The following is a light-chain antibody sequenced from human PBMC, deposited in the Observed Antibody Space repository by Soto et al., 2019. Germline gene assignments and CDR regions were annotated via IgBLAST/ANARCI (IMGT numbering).Light chain of an antibody. CDR2: DAS. CDR3: QQYGSYWT. J-gene: IGKJ1*01. V-gene: IGKV1-5*01. Sequence: IQMTQSPSTLSAAIGDTVTITCRASQSINRWLAWYQQKPGEAPKLLIYDASSLESGVPSRFSGTGSGTEFTLIISSLQPDDFATYYCQQYGSYWTFGQGTKVDIK. CDR1: QSINRW.